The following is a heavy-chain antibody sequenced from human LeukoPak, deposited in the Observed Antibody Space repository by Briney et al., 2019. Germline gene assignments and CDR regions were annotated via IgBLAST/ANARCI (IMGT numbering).Heavy chain of an antibody. Sequence: GASVKVSCKAFGGSFSSEAISWVRQAPGQGLEWMGGIIPIFGTANYAQKFQGRVTITTDESTSTAYMEVSSLRSEDTAVYYCGRKAGDGGGGSCYSIDYWGQGTLVTVSS. V-gene: IGHV1-69*05. D-gene: IGHD2-15*01. CDR1: GGSFSSEA. CDR3: GRKAGDGGGGSCYSIDY. J-gene: IGHJ4*02. CDR2: IIPIFGTA.